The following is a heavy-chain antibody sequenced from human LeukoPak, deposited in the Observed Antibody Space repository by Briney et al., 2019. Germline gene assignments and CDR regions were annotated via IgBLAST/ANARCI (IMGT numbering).Heavy chain of an antibody. J-gene: IGHJ4*02. CDR3: AGHLGRFYYYGSGSYLGLDY. D-gene: IGHD3-10*01. Sequence: VPVSRKVCVYTLPELFMDWVRQPSAKGVEWMGGFDPEDGETIYAQKCQGRITMTEDTATDTAYMEQSNLRSEDTAVYYCAGHLGRFYYYGSGSYLGLDYWGQGTLVTVSS. V-gene: IGHV1-24*01. CDR2: FDPEDGET. CDR1: VYTLPELF.